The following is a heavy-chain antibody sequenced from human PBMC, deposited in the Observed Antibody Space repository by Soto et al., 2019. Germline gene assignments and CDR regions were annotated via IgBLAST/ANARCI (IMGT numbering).Heavy chain of an antibody. V-gene: IGHV3-23*01. D-gene: IGHD6-19*01. CDR2: LSGSGTST. CDR3: AKATTNGGWFNPFDS. Sequence: GGSLTLSCAASGFSFVNYSMNWVRQARGEGLEWVSGLSGSGTSTYYAASVKGRFTISRDNSRDTLFLQMNSLTADDTAVYYCAKATTNGGWFNPFDSWGQGALVTVSS. CDR1: GFSFVNYS. J-gene: IGHJ4*02.